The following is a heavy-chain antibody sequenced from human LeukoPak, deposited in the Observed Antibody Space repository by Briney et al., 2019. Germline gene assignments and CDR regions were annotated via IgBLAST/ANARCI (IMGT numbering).Heavy chain of an antibody. CDR1: GFTLRSYV. V-gene: IGHV3-23*01. CDR3: AKDRLLNCRGDCYILDY. J-gene: IGHJ4*02. CDR2: ISGSGDST. Sequence: GGSLRLSCVASGFTLRSYVMNWVRQTPGKGLEWVSSISGSGDSTFYADSVKGRFSISRDNSKNTLYLQVNGLRTEDTAVYYCAKDRLLNCRGDCYILDYWGQGTVVTVSS. D-gene: IGHD2-21*02.